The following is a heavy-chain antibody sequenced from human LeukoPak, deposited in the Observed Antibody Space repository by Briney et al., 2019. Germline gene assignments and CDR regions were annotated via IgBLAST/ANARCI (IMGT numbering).Heavy chain of an antibody. CDR3: ASEQSGNYYRPFDS. V-gene: IGHV3-7*01. Sequence: GGSLRLSCAASGLIFSKYWMTWVRQAPGKGLEWVASIKPDGSEKYYLDSVKGRFTISRDNAKSSLYLQMNSLRAEDTAVYYCASEQSGNYYRPFDSWGQGTLVTVSS. CDR1: GLIFSKYW. D-gene: IGHD1-26*01. CDR2: IKPDGSEK. J-gene: IGHJ4*02.